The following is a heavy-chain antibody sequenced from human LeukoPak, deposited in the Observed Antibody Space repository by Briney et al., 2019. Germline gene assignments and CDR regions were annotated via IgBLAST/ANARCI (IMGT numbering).Heavy chain of an antibody. D-gene: IGHD3-16*01. J-gene: IGHJ4*02. Sequence: GGSLRLSCAASGFTFSSYGMHWVRQAPGKGLEWVAVISYDGSNKYYADSVKGRFTISRDNSKNTLYLQLNSLKTEDTAVYYCTTLGALDYWGQGTLVTVSS. V-gene: IGHV3-30*03. CDR3: TTLGALDY. CDR2: ISYDGSNK. CDR1: GFTFSSYG.